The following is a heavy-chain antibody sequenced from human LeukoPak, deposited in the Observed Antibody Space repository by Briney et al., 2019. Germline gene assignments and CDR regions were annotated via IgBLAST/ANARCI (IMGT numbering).Heavy chain of an antibody. CDR3: ARITGDWNYFDY. J-gene: IGHJ4*02. CDR2: ISYDGSNK. CDR1: GFTFSSYA. D-gene: IGHD1-1*01. V-gene: IGHV3-30*04. Sequence: GRSLRLSCAASGFTFSSYAMHWVRQAPGKGLEWVAVISYDGSNKYYADSVKGRFTISKNTLYLQMNSLRAEDTAVYYCARITGDWNYFDYWGQGTLVTVSS.